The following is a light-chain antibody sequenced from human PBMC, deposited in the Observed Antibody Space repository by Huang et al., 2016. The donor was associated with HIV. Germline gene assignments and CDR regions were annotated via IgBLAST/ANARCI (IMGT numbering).Light chain of an antibody. V-gene: IGKV3-11*01. CDR1: QSVSRY. CDR3: QQRSNWPGIT. J-gene: IGKJ3*01. CDR2: DAS. Sequence: EIVLTQSPATLSLSPGERATLSCRASQSVSRYLAWDQQKPGQAPRLLIYDASNRATGIPARFSGSGSGTDFTLTISRLEPADFAVYYCQQRSNWPGITFGPGTKVDIK.